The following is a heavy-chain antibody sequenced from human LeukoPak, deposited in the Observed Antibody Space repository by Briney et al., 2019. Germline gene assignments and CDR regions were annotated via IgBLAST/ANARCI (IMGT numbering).Heavy chain of an antibody. CDR1: GFTFSSYA. CDR2: ISYDGSNK. Sequence: QSGGSLRLSCAASGFTFSSYAMHWVRQAPGKGLEWVGVISYDGSNKYYADSVKGRFTISRDNSKNTLYLQMNSLRAEDTAVYYCARDEGLYSGSYFIHYWGQGTLVTVSS. D-gene: IGHD1-26*01. V-gene: IGHV3-30-3*01. J-gene: IGHJ4*02. CDR3: ARDEGLYSGSYFIHY.